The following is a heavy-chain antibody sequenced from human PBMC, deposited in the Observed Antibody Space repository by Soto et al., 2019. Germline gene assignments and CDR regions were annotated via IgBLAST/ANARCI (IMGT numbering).Heavy chain of an antibody. CDR2: IKSKTDGGTT. Sequence: GGSLRLSCAASGFTFSNAWMSWVRQAPGKGLEWVGRIKSKTDGGTTDYAAPVKGRFTISRDDSKNTLYLQMNSLKNEDTAVYYCTTGFHPGYDFWSGYSVPYYYYYMDVWGKGTTVTVSS. D-gene: IGHD3-3*01. CDR1: GFTFSNAW. CDR3: TTGFHPGYDFWSGYSVPYYYYYMDV. J-gene: IGHJ6*03. V-gene: IGHV3-15*01.